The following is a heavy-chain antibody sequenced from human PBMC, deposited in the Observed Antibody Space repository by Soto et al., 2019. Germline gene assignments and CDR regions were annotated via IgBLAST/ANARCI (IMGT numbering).Heavy chain of an antibody. V-gene: IGHV3-30*18. CDR1: GFTFSSYG. CDR2: ISYDGSNK. D-gene: IGHD2-2*01. CDR3: AKDQEDIVVVQAARAPFPYYYGMDV. J-gene: IGHJ6*02. Sequence: GGSLRLSCAASGFTFSSYGMHWVRQAPGKGLEWVAVISYDGSNKYYADSVKGRFTISRDNSKNTLYLQMNSLRAEDTAVYYCAKDQEDIVVVQAARAPFPYYYGMDVWGQGTTVTVSS.